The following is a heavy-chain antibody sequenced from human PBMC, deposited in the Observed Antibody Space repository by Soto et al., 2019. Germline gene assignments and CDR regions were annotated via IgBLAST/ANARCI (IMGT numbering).Heavy chain of an antibody. CDR1: GFTFSSYA. J-gene: IGHJ4*02. D-gene: IGHD6-19*01. Sequence: GGSLRLSCAASGFTFSSYAMSWVRQAPGRGLEWVSAISGSGVNTYYADSVKGRFTISRDSSKNTLYLQMNSLRAEDTAVYYCAKDTSGWYVGFEYWGRGTLVTVSS. CDR3: AKDTSGWYVGFEY. V-gene: IGHV3-23*01. CDR2: ISGSGVNT.